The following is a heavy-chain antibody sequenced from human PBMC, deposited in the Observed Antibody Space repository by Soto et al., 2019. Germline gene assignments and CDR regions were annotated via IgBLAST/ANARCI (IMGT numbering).Heavy chain of an antibody. V-gene: IGHV3-23*01. Sequence: WVSLRLPCAAAGFTFSSYAMSWVRQAPGKGLEWVSAISASGGSTYHADSVKGRFTISRDNYKNTLYLQMNSLRAEGTDVYYSAKDPTCRYYYDSSGYPHWFDPRGQGT. CDR2: ISASGGST. CDR3: AKDPTCRYYYDSSGYPHWFDP. D-gene: IGHD3-22*01. J-gene: IGHJ5*02. CDR1: GFTFSSYA.